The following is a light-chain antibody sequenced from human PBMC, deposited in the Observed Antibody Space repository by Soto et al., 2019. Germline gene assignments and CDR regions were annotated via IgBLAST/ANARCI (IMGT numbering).Light chain of an antibody. CDR1: SSDVGGYNY. V-gene: IGLV2-14*01. CDR3: SSYTRSSTYV. CDR2: DVS. J-gene: IGLJ1*01. Sequence: QSALTQPASVSGSPGQSISISCTGTSSDVGGYNYVSWYQQHPGKAPKLMIYDVSNRPSGVSNRFSGSKSGNTASLTISWLQAEDEAVYYCSSYTRSSTYVFGTGTKVTVL.